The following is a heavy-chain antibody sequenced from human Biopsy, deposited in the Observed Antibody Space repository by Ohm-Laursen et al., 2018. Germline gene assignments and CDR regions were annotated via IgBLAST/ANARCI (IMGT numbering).Heavy chain of an antibody. J-gene: IGHJ5*02. CDR3: ARHPTGFWFDP. CDR2: IYNSETT. V-gene: IGHV4-39*01. Sequence: TLSLTCTVSGDSISTSTTYYWAWLRQPPGKGLEWIGSIYNSETTFYNPSLKSRVAISVDTSTNQFSLKVSSVTAADTALYYCARHPTGFWFDPWGHGTLVNVSS. CDR1: GDSISTSTTYY.